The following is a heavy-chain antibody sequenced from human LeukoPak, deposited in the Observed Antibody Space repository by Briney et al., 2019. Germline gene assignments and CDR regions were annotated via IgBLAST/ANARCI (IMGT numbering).Heavy chain of an antibody. D-gene: IGHD2-15*01. J-gene: IGHJ3*01. CDR2: ISYDGSNK. CDR1: GFTFSTYG. CDR3: AKELHKTTWYSH. V-gene: IGHV3-30*18. Sequence: PGGSLRLSCAASGFTFSTYGMHWVRQAPGKGLEWVAVISYDGSNKYYVDSVKGRFTTSRDNSKNTLDLQMNSLRAEGTAVYYCAKELHKTTWYSHWGQGTMVTVSS.